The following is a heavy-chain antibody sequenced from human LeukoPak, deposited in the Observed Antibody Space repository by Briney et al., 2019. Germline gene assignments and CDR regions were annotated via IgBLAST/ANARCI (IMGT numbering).Heavy chain of an antibody. V-gene: IGHV1-46*01. J-gene: IGHJ4*02. CDR1: GYTFTSYY. CDR2: INPSGGST. CDR3: ARGCRNYYDSDWYY. Sequence: GASVKVSCKASGYTFTSYYMHWVRQAPGQGLEWMGIINPSGGSTNYAQKFQGRVTITADKSTSTAYMELSSLRSEDTAVYYCARGCRNYYDSDWYYWGQGTLVTVSS. D-gene: IGHD3-22*01.